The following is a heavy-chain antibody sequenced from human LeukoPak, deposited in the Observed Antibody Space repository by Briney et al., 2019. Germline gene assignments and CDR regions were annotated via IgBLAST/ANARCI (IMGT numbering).Heavy chain of an antibody. Sequence: PGGSLRLSCAASGFTFSNAWMSWVRQAPGKGPEWVSRVRSETDGGTTDYAAPVQGRFTISRDDSKNTLYLQMNSLETDDTAVYYCTTLSYAAAPTWGQGTLVTVSS. V-gene: IGHV3-15*01. J-gene: IGHJ5*02. CDR2: VRSETDGGTT. D-gene: IGHD2-2*01. CDR1: GFTFSNAW. CDR3: TTLSYAAAPT.